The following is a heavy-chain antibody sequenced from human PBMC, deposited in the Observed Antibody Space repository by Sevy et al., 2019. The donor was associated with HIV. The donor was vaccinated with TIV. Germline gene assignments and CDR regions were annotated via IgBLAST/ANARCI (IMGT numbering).Heavy chain of an antibody. V-gene: IGHV1-8*01. CDR2: MNPNSGNT. J-gene: IGHJ6*02. D-gene: IGHD2-15*01. Sequence: ASVKVSCKASGYTFTSYDINWVRQATGQGLEWMGWMNPNSGNTGYPQKFQGRVTMTRNTSISTAYMELSSLRSEDTAVYYCARGWVDIVVVVQGGGPCYYGMDVWGQGTTVTVSS. CDR3: ARGWVDIVVVVQGGGPCYYGMDV. CDR1: GYTFTSYD.